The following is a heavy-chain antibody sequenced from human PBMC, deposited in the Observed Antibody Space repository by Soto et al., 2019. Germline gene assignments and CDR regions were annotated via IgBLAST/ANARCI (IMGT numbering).Heavy chain of an antibody. Sequence: SVKVSCKASGFTFTRSVVQWVRQARGQGLEWIGWIVVGNGNRNYAQKFHERATISRDMSTNTAYMELSSLRSEDTAVYYCAADLHITGTYAIDFWGQGTLVTVSS. J-gene: IGHJ4*02. D-gene: IGHD1-20*01. V-gene: IGHV1-58*01. CDR2: IVVGNGNR. CDR1: GFTFTRSV. CDR3: AADLHITGTYAIDF.